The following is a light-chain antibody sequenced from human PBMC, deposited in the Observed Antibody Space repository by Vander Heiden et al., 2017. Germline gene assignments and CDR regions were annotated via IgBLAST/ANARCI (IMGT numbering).Light chain of an antibody. CDR1: QSVSSAY. CDR3: QQYGSSPYT. V-gene: IGKV3-20*01. Sequence: ETVLTQSPRPLSLSPGERATLSCRPSQSVSSAYLAWYQQKPGQAPRLLIHGASSRATGFPDRFSGSGSGTDFTLTISRLEPEDFAVYYCQQYGSSPYTFGQGTKLEIK. CDR2: GAS. J-gene: IGKJ2*01.